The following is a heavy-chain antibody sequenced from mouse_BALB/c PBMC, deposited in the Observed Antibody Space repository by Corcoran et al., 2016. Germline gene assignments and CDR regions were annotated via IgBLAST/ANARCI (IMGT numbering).Heavy chain of an antibody. D-gene: IGHD1-1*01. CDR3: ARGDGSSYNWYFDV. Sequence: QIQLVQSGPELKKPGETVKISCKASGYTFTNYGMNWVKQAPGKGLKWMGWINTYTGEPTYADDFKGRFAFSLETSASIAYLQINNLKNEDTATYFCARGDGSSYNWYFDVWGAGTTVTVSS. CDR1: GYTFTNYG. CDR2: INTYTGEP. V-gene: IGHV9-3-1*01. J-gene: IGHJ1*01.